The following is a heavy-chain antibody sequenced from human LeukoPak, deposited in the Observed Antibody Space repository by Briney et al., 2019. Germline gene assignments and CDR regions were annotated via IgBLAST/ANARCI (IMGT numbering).Heavy chain of an antibody. CDR1: GDSISSNKW. CDR3: ARDSGWHSDS. D-gene: IGHD6-19*01. CDR2: VYRSGTA. Sequence: SGTLSLTCAVSGDSISSNKWWHWVRQAPGKGLEWIGEVYRSGTANYNPSLKNRVTISADKSKNQFSLNLRSVTAADTAVYYCARDSGWHSDSWGQGTLVTVSS. V-gene: IGHV4-4*02. J-gene: IGHJ5*01.